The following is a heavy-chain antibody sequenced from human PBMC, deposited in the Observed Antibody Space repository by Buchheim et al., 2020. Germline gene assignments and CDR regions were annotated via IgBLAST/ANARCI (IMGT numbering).Heavy chain of an antibody. Sequence: QLQESGPRLVKASEPLSLTCAVSGDSISGGSYYWGWIRQSPGKGLEWIGSVFYSGKPYPSPSLKSRVTMSVDTSKNQFSLTLTSVTAGDTAVYYCSRHTTNNFRTGHYHENWGQGIL. CDR2: VFYSGKP. CDR3: SRHTTNNFRTGHYHEN. V-gene: IGHV4-39*01. CDR1: GDSISGGSYY. J-gene: IGHJ4*02. D-gene: IGHD3/OR15-3a*01.